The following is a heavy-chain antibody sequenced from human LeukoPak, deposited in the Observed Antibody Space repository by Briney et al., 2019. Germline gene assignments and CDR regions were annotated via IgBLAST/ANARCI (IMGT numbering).Heavy chain of an antibody. D-gene: IGHD2-2*01. Sequence: QPGGSLRLSCAASGFTFSSYEMNWVRQAPGKGLEWVSYISSSGSTIYYADSVKGRFTISRDNAKNSLYLQMNSLRAEDTAVYYCARDGKYQLLSYYYYYGMDVWGKGTTVTVSS. J-gene: IGHJ6*04. V-gene: IGHV3-48*03. CDR3: ARDGKYQLLSYYYYYGMDV. CDR1: GFTFSSYE. CDR2: ISSSGSTI.